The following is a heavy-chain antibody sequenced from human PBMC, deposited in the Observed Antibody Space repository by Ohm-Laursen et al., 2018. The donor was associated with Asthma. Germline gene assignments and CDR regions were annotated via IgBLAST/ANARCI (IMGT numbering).Heavy chain of an antibody. V-gene: IGHV3-23*01. Sequence: GSLRLSCAAPGFTFSSYAMSWVRQASGKGLEWVSAISGSGGSTYYADSVKGRFTISRDNPRNTLYLQMNSLRAEDTAVYYCAKDSSEVVAADEYWGQGTLVTVSS. J-gene: IGHJ4*02. D-gene: IGHD2-15*01. CDR1: GFTFSSYA. CDR2: ISGSGGST. CDR3: AKDSSEVVAADEY.